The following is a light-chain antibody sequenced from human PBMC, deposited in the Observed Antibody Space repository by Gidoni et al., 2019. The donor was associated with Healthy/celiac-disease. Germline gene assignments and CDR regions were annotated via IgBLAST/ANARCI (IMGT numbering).Light chain of an antibody. CDR2: GAS. CDR1: QSVSSSY. J-gene: IGKJ4*01. CDR3: QQYGSSPLT. Sequence: IVLTQSPGTLSLSPGERATLSCRASQSVSSSYLAWYQQKPGQAPRRLIYGASSRATGIPDRFSGSGSGTDFTLTISRREPEEFAVYYFQQYGSSPLTFGGGTKVEIK. V-gene: IGKV3-20*01.